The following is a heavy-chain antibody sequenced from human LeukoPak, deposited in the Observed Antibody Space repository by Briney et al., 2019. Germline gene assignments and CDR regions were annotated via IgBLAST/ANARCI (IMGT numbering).Heavy chain of an antibody. CDR1: GGSINGYF. D-gene: IGHD4-17*01. Sequence: SETLSLTCTVSGGSINGYFWTWLRQPPGKGLEWIGYISDSGSTNYNPSLKSRVTLSVDPSNTEFSLRLTSVTAADTAVYYCARVFRGAVTSNWFDPWGQGTPVTVSS. V-gene: IGHV4-59*01. CDR3: ARVFRGAVTSNWFDP. CDR2: ISDSGST. J-gene: IGHJ5*02.